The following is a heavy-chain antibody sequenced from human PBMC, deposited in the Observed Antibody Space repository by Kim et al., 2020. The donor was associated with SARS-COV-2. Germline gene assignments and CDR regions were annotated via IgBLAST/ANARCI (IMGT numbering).Heavy chain of an antibody. V-gene: IGHV3-7*03. D-gene: IGHD3-10*01. CDR2: INQDGGAE. J-gene: IGHJ5*01. CDR1: GFPFSTYW. CDR3: GRPDGPGRVDS. Sequence: GGSLRLSCAASGFPFSTYWMSWVRQAPGKGLEWVANINQDGGAEYYVDSVKGRFTISRDNAKNSLYLQMNILRVEDTAVYYCGRPDGPGRVDSWGQGTLVTVSS.